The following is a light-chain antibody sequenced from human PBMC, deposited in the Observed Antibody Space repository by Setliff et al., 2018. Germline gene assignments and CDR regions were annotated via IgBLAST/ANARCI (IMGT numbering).Light chain of an antibody. V-gene: IGLV2-8*01. CDR1: SSDVGGINH. Sequence: QSVLTQPPSASGSPGQSVTISCTRTSSDVGGINHVSWYQQHPGKAPRLVIFEVSKRPSGVPDRFSGSKSGTSASLAITGLQAEDEADYYCQSYGGSLSGYVFGTGTKGTVL. CDR2: EVS. CDR3: QSYGGSLSGYV. J-gene: IGLJ1*01.